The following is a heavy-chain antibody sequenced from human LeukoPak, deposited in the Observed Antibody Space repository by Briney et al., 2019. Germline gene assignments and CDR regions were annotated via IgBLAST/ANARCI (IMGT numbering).Heavy chain of an antibody. CDR1: GGSISSSSYY. D-gene: IGHD5-24*01. CDR3: ATGGSRDGYNYTDY. CDR2: IFYSGST. V-gene: IGHV4-39*01. J-gene: IGHJ4*02. Sequence: SETLSLTCTVSGGSISSSSYYWGWIRQPPGKGLEWIGNIFYSGSTYYNPSLKSRVTISVDTSKNQFSLKLSSVTAADTAVYYCATGGSRDGYNYTDYWGQGTLVTVSS.